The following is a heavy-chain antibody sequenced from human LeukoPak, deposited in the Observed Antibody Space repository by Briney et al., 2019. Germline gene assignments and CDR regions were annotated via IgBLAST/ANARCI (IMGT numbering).Heavy chain of an antibody. CDR2: ISSSSSYI. CDR1: GFTFSSYS. V-gene: IGHV3-21*01. J-gene: IGHJ4*02. Sequence: PGGSLRLSCAASGFTFSSYSMNWVRQAPGKGLEWVSSISSSSSYIYYADSVKGRFTISRDNAKNSLYLQMNSLRVEDTAVYYCARGTHSGYDFDYWGQGTLVTVSS. CDR3: ARGTHSGYDFDY. D-gene: IGHD5-12*01.